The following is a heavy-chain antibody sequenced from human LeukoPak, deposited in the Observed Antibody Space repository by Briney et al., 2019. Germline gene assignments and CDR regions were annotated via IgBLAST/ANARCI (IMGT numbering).Heavy chain of an antibody. Sequence: GGSLRLSCAASGFTFSSYWMSWVRQAPGKGLEWVANIKQDGSEKYYVDSVKGRFTISRDNAKTSLYLQMNSLRAEDTAVYYCARALVWLDTNYFDCWGQGTLVTVSS. CDR2: IKQDGSEK. J-gene: IGHJ4*02. CDR3: ARALVWLDTNYFDC. V-gene: IGHV3-7*01. D-gene: IGHD3-3*01. CDR1: GFTFSSYW.